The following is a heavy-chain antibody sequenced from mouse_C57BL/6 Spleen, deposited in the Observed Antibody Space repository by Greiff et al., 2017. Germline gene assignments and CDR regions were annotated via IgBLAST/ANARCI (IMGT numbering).Heavy chain of an antibody. Sequence: VQLQQPGAELVKPGASVTLSCKASGYTFTSYWMHWVQQRPGQGLEWIGMIHPHSGSTNYNEKFKSKATLTVDKSSSTAYMQLSSLTSEDSAVYDCARVYYGSSLYAMDYWGQGTSVTVSS. CDR3: ARVYYGSSLYAMDY. V-gene: IGHV1-64*01. D-gene: IGHD1-1*01. CDR1: GYTFTSYW. J-gene: IGHJ4*01. CDR2: IHPHSGST.